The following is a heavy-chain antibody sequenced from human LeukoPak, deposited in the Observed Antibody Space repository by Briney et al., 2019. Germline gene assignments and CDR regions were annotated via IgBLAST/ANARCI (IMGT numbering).Heavy chain of an antibody. V-gene: IGHV3-30*03. CDR3: ARVRVGATPTIDY. Sequence: GGSLRLSCAASGFTFSSYGMHWVRQAPGKGLEWVAVISYDGSNKYYADSVKGRFTISRDNSKNTLYLQMNSLRAEDTAVYYCARVRVGATPTIDYWGQGTLVTVSS. D-gene: IGHD1-26*01. CDR1: GFTFSSYG. J-gene: IGHJ4*02. CDR2: ISYDGSNK.